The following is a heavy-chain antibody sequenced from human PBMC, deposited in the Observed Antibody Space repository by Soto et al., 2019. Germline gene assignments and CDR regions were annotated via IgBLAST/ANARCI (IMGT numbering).Heavy chain of an antibody. CDR1: GFTFSNAW. V-gene: IGHV3-15*01. CDR2: IKSKTDGGTT. Sequence: GGSLRLSCAASGFTFSNAWMSWVRQAPGKGLEWVGRIKSKTDGGTTDYAAPVKGRFTISRDDSKNTLYLQMNSLKTEDTAVYYCTTVKLERRGWFDPWGQGTLVTVSS. J-gene: IGHJ5*02. D-gene: IGHD1-1*01. CDR3: TTVKLERRGWFDP.